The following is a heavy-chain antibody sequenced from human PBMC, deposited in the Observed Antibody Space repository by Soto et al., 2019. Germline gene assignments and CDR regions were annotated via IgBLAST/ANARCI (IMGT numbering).Heavy chain of an antibody. CDR3: ARDLSSCTSARCYSYYYGMDV. D-gene: IGHD2-2*01. V-gene: IGHV3-74*01. CDR1: GFNFSRYW. Sequence: GGSLRLSCSASGFNFSRYWTHWVRQAPGRGLMWVSHINSDGSRTTYADSVKGRFTISRDNAKNTLYLQMNSLGAEDTAVYYCARDLSSCTSARCYSYYYGMDVWGQGTTVTVSS. CDR2: INSDGSRT. J-gene: IGHJ6*02.